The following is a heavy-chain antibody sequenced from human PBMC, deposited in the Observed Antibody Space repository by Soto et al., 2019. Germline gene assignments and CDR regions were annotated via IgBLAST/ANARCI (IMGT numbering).Heavy chain of an antibody. CDR1: GFTFSSYW. Sequence: PGGSLRLSCAASGFTFSSYWMHWVRQAPGKGLVWVSRINSDGSSTSYADSVKGRFTISRDNAKNTLYLQMNSLRAEDTAVYYCASLVWSRYIGYGMDVWGQGTTVTSP. D-gene: IGHD3-3*01. J-gene: IGHJ6*02. CDR2: INSDGSST. V-gene: IGHV3-74*01. CDR3: ASLVWSRYIGYGMDV.